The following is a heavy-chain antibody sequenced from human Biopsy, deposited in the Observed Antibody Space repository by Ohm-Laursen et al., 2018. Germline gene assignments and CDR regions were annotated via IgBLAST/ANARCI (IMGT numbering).Heavy chain of an antibody. CDR3: ARDAEEFDSSGPRFDY. CDR2: IWSDGNNK. CDR1: GFTFSRHG. Sequence: SLRLSCSAAGFTFSRHGMHWVRQAPGKGLEWVAVIWSDGNNKYYADSVKGRLTISRDTSRNTLYMQMNSLRVEDTALYYCARDAEEFDSSGPRFDYWGQGTLVTVSS. V-gene: IGHV3-33*01. D-gene: IGHD3-22*01. J-gene: IGHJ4*02.